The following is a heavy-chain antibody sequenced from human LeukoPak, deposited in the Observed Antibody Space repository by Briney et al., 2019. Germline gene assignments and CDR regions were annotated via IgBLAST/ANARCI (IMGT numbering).Heavy chain of an antibody. CDR1: GYTFTSYY. CDR2: INPSGGST. J-gene: IGHJ6*02. CDR3: AGGGPDPTVLNYYYYGMDV. Sequence: ASVKVSCKASGYTFTSYYMHWVRQAPGQGLEWMGIINPSGGSTSYAQKFQGRVTMTRDTSTSTVYMELSSLRSEDTAVYYCAGGGPDPTVLNYYYYGMDVWGQGTTVTVSS. D-gene: IGHD4-23*01. V-gene: IGHV1-46*01.